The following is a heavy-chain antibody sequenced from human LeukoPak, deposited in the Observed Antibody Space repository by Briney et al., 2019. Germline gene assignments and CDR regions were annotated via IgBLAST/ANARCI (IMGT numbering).Heavy chain of an antibody. D-gene: IGHD3-10*01. Sequence: SETLSLTCTVSGGSISSYYWSWLRQPPGKGLEWIGYIYYSGSTNYNPSLKSRVTISVDTSKNQFSLKLSSVTAADTAVYYCARTRGYGSPRFDYWGQGTLVTVSS. CDR1: GGSISSYY. CDR3: ARTRGYGSPRFDY. J-gene: IGHJ4*02. V-gene: IGHV4-59*08. CDR2: IYYSGST.